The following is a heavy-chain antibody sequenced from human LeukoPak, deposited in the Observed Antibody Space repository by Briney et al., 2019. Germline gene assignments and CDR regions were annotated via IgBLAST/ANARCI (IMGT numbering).Heavy chain of an antibody. CDR1: GYTFTGYY. Sequence: ASVKVSCKASGYTFTGYYMHWVRQAPGQGLEWMGWINPNSGGTNYAQKFQGWVTMTRDTSTSTVYMELSSLRSEDTAVYYCAREYCSSTSCYDHWFDPWGQGTLVTVSS. D-gene: IGHD2-2*01. CDR2: INPNSGGT. V-gene: IGHV1-2*04. CDR3: AREYCSSTSCYDHWFDP. J-gene: IGHJ5*02.